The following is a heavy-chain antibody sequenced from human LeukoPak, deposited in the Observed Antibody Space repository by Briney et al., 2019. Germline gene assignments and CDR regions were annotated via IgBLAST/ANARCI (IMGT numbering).Heavy chain of an antibody. CDR2: ISSSSSYI. CDR3: ARDRGYRGGDCYSVNWFDP. V-gene: IGHV3-21*01. J-gene: IGHJ5*02. Sequence: PGGSLRLSCAASGFTFSSYSMNWVRQAPGKGLEWVSSISSSSSYIYYADSVKGRFTISRDNAKNSLYLQMNSLRAEDTAVYYCARDRGYRGGDCYSVNWFDPWGQGTLVTVSS. D-gene: IGHD2-21*02. CDR1: GFTFSSYS.